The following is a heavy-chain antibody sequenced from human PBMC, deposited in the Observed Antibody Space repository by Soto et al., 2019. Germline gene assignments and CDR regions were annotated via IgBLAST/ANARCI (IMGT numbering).Heavy chain of an antibody. Sequence: QITLKESGLPLVKPTQTLTLTCTFSGFSLSTTGVGVGWIRQPPGKALEWLVLIYWDDDKRYSPSLKSRLTITKDSSKNQVVLRMTIMDPADTATYYCAHVRYTSGWSNFDYWGQGTLVTVSS. CDR2: IYWDDDK. V-gene: IGHV2-5*02. J-gene: IGHJ4*02. CDR1: GFSLSTTGVG. CDR3: AHVRYTSGWSNFDY. D-gene: IGHD6-19*01.